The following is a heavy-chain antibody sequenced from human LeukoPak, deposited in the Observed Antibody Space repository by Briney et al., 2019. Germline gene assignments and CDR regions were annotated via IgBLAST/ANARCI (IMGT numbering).Heavy chain of an antibody. Sequence: PGGSLRLSCAASGFTFSGSAMHWVRQASGKGLEWVGRIRSKANSYATAYAASVKGRFTISRDDSKNTAYLQVNSLKTEDTAVYYCTRARGGYFDWLQFDPWGQGTLVTVSS. CDR3: TRARGGYFDWLQFDP. CDR1: GFTFSGSA. D-gene: IGHD3-9*01. V-gene: IGHV3-73*01. J-gene: IGHJ5*02. CDR2: IRSKANSYAT.